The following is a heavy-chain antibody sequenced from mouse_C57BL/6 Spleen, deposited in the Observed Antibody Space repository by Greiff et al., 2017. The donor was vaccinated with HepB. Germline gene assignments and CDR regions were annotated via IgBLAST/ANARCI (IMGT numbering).Heavy chain of an antibody. CDR3: ATGVTTVVAPDY. J-gene: IGHJ2*01. V-gene: IGHV1-26*01. CDR2: INPNNGGT. Sequence: VQLQQSGPELVKPGASVKISCKASGYTFTDYYMNWVKQSHGKSLEWIGDINPNNGGTSYNQKFKGKATLTVDKSSSTAYMELRSLTSEDSAVYYCATGVTTVVAPDYWGQGTTLTVSS. D-gene: IGHD1-1*01. CDR1: GYTFTDYY.